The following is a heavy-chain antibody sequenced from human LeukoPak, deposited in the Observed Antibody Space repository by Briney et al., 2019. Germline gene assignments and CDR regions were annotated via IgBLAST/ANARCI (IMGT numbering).Heavy chain of an antibody. D-gene: IGHD2-15*01. CDR2: IRYSGST. J-gene: IGHJ4*02. CDR3: ARRYCSTGSCYSGFDY. CDR1: GGSISSYY. V-gene: IGHV4-59*08. Sequence: SETLSLTCTVSGGSISSYYWSWIRQPPGKGLEWIGYIRYSGSTNYNPSLKSRATMSVDTPKNQFSLRLSSVTAADTAVYYCARRYCSTGSCYSGFDYWGQGTLVTVSS.